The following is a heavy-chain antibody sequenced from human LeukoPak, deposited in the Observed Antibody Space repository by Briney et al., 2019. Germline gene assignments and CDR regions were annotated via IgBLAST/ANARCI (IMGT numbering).Heavy chain of an antibody. V-gene: IGHV3-53*01. CDR1: GFTVSSNS. CDR3: ATEGITMVRGVIIIDLDFQH. D-gene: IGHD3-10*01. J-gene: IGHJ1*01. Sequence: GGSLRLSCTVSGFTVSSNSMSWVRQAPGKGLEWVSFIYSGTIHYSDSVKGRFTISRDNSKNTLYLQMNSLRAEDTAVYYCATEGITMVRGVIIIDLDFQHWGQGTLVTVSS. CDR2: IYSGTI.